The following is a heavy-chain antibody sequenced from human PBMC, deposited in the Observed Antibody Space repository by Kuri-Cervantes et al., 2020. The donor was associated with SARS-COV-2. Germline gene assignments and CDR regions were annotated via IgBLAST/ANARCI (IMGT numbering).Heavy chain of an antibody. J-gene: IGHJ4*02. V-gene: IGHV3-73*01. CDR2: VRGKANNYAT. CDR3: AKGCSSTSCYKVLYY. Sequence: GESLKISCAASGFTFSGSAMHWVRQASGKGLEWVGRVRGKANNYATAYAASVKGRFTISRDDSKNMAYLQMNSLKTEDTAVYYCAKGCSSTSCYKVLYYWGQGTLVTVSS. CDR1: GFTFSGSA. D-gene: IGHD2-2*02.